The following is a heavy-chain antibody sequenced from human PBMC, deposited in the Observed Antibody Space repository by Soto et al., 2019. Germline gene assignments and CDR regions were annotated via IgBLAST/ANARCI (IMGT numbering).Heavy chain of an antibody. V-gene: IGHV3-30*18. CDR3: AKDGEGDTAMVLSVYFDY. J-gene: IGHJ4*02. Sequence: PGGSLRLSCAAYGFTFSSYGMHWVRQAPGKGLEWVAVISYDGSNKYYADSVKGRFTISSDNSKNTLYLQMNSLRAEDTAVYYCAKDGEGDTAMVLSVYFDYWGQGTLVTVSS. D-gene: IGHD5-18*01. CDR1: GFTFSSYG. CDR2: ISYDGSNK.